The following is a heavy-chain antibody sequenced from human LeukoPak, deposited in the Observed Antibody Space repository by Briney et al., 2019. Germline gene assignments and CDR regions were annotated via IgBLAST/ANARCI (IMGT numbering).Heavy chain of an antibody. Sequence: GGSLRLSCVVSGVSISRSWMNWVRQVPGKGLVWVSRLSPDGTLNYVDSVKGRFTISRDNSKTTLYLQMNSLRAEDTAVYYCAKDWDTSSFGFDYWGQGTLVTVSS. CDR1: GVSISRSW. CDR3: AKDWDTSSFGFDY. CDR2: LSPDGTL. V-gene: IGHV3-74*01. J-gene: IGHJ4*02. D-gene: IGHD5-18*01.